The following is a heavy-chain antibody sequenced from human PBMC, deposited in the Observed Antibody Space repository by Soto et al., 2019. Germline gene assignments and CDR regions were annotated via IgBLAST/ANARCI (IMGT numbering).Heavy chain of an antibody. D-gene: IGHD6-13*01. CDR2: LTNNGSIR. Sequence: EVQLFESGGGMAQPGGSLRLSCTASGLTFANYAMTWVRQAPGKGLEWVSTLTNNGSIRYYTDSVEGRFTISKDSSKNTLYLQMNSLRTEDTAIYFCAKAPWAEIAASGALDIWGRGTLVTVSS. CDR1: GLTFANYA. CDR3: AKAPWAEIAASGALDI. V-gene: IGHV3-23*01. J-gene: IGHJ3*02.